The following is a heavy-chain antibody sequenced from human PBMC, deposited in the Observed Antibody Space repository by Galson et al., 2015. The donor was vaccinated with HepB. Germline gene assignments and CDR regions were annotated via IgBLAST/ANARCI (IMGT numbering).Heavy chain of an antibody. D-gene: IGHD3-16*01. CDR3: ARDIDYDYVGGNLGPYYYSGRDV. J-gene: IGHJ6*01. CDR1: RYTFTSYG. Sequence: SVKVSCKASRYTFTSYGVSWVRQAPGQRLEWMGWISAYSGNTNYAQNVQGRVTMTTDTFTSTAYMELRSLRSDDTAVYYCARDIDYDYVGGNLGPYYYSGRDVGGQGTTVTGSS. CDR2: ISAYSGNT. V-gene: IGHV1-18*01.